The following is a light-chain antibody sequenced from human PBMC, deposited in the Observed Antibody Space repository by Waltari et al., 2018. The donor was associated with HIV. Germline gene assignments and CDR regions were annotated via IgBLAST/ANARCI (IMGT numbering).Light chain of an antibody. Sequence: NFMLTQPHSVSESPGKTVSISCTRSSGSIASSDVQWYQQRPGSAPTDVIFEDNQRPAGVPGRFSGAIDSSSNSASLTISGLKTEDEADYYCQSYDTTTPVVFGGGTRLTVL. V-gene: IGLV6-57*03. J-gene: IGLJ2*01. CDR1: SGSIASSD. CDR2: EDN. CDR3: QSYDTTTPVV.